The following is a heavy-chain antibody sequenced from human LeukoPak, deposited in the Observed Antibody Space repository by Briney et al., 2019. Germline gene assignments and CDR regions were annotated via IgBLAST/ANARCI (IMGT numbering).Heavy chain of an antibody. D-gene: IGHD3-3*01. V-gene: IGHV1-24*01. Sequence: GASVKVSCKVSGYTLTELSMHWVRQAPGKRLEWMGGFDPEDGETIYAQKFQGRVTMTEDTSTDTAYMELSSLRSEDTAVYYCARQSRSRMYYDFWSGYSADAFDIWGQGTMVTVSS. J-gene: IGHJ3*02. CDR1: GYTLTELS. CDR2: FDPEDGET. CDR3: ARQSRSRMYYDFWSGYSADAFDI.